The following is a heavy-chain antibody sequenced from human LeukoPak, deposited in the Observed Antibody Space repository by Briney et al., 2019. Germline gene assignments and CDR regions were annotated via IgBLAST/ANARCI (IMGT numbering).Heavy chain of an antibody. V-gene: IGHV1-46*01. CDR1: GYTFISYY. CDR2: INPSGGST. CDR3: AAYDSRTPFLFDY. J-gene: IGHJ4*02. D-gene: IGHD3-22*01. Sequence: ASVKVSCKASGYTFISYYMHWVRQAPGQGLGWMGIINPSGGSTSYAQKFQGRVTMTRDTSTSTVYMELSSLRSEDTAVYYCAAYDSRTPFLFDYWGQGTLVTVSS.